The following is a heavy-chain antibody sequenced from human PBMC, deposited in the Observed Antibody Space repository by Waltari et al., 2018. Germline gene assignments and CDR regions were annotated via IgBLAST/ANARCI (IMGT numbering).Heavy chain of an antibody. CDR1: GLTSSSHN. V-gene: IGHV3-48*04. CDR3: ARGRTGTDFDY. D-gene: IGHD1-7*01. J-gene: IGHJ4*02. CDR2: ISSGSVTL. Sequence: EVQLVESGGGLVQPGGSLRPSCAAPGLTSSSHNMTCVRQAPGKGLEWISYISSGSVTLYYADSVKGRFTISRDNAKNSLFLQISGLRAEDTAVYYCARGRTGTDFDYWGQGTLVTVSS.